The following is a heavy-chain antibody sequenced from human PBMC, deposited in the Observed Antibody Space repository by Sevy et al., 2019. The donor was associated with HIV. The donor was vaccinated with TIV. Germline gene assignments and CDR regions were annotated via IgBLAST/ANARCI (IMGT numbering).Heavy chain of an antibody. D-gene: IGHD6-19*01. CDR3: ARVNRYSSGYNWFDP. V-gene: IGHV4-61*01. Sequence: SETLSLTCTVSGGSVSSGRYYWSWIRQPPGKGLEWIGYIYYSWSTNYNPSLKSRVTISVDTSKNQFSLKLSSVTAADTAVYYCARVNRYSSGYNWFDPWGQGTLVTVSS. J-gene: IGHJ5*02. CDR2: IYYSWST. CDR1: GGSVSSGRYY.